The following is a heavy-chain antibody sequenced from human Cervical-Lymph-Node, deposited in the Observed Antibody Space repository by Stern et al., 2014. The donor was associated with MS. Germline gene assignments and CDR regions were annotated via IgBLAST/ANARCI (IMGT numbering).Heavy chain of an antibody. CDR2: IYWHIDA. Sequence: ITLKESGPTLVKPTQTLTLTCTFSGFSLSTCGVGVGWIRQPPGKALKGLALIYWHIDARYSQSQKGRLTITKDTSKNQVVLTMTNMNPVDTATYICARSNDGYSYGPDFDYWGQGTLVTVSS. V-gene: IGHV2-5*01. J-gene: IGHJ4*02. CDR1: GFSLSTCGVG. CDR3: ARSNDGYSYGPDFDY. D-gene: IGHD5-18*01.